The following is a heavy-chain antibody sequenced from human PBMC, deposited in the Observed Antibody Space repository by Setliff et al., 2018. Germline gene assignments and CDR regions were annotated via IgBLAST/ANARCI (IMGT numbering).Heavy chain of an antibody. V-gene: IGHV4-59*11. CDR3: ARDNTIVGATDY. CDR2: LSHSGSS. CDR1: GASINNHF. D-gene: IGHD1-26*01. Sequence: SETLSLTCTVSGASINNHFWSWIRQPPGKGLEWIGYLSHSGSSNYNPSLKSRVTMLVDTSKNQFSLKLSSVTAADTAVYFCARDNTIVGATDYWGQGTLVTVSS. J-gene: IGHJ4*02.